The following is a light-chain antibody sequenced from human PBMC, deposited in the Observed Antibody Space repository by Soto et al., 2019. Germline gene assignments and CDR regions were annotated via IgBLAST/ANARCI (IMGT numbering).Light chain of an antibody. Sequence: EIVLTQSAGTLSLSPGDRATLSYRASQSVSSSYLAWYQQKPGQAPRLLIYGASSRATGIPDRFSGSGSGTDFTLTISRLEPEDFAVYYCQQYGSSPNTFGQGTKLEIK. CDR2: GAS. CDR3: QQYGSSPNT. CDR1: QSVSSSY. J-gene: IGKJ2*01. V-gene: IGKV3-20*01.